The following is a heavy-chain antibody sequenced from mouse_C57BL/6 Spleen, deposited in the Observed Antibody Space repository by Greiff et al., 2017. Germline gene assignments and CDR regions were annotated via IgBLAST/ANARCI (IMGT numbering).Heavy chain of an antibody. D-gene: IGHD2-2*01. V-gene: IGHV5-15*01. CDR3: ARLVTRRYFDV. CDR1: GFTFSDYG. J-gene: IGHJ1*03. Sequence: EVKLVESGGGLVQPGGSLKLSCAASGFTFSDYGMAWVRQAPRKGPAWVAFISNLAYSIYYADTVTGRFTISRENAKNTLYLEMSSLRSEDTAMYYCARLVTRRYFDVWGTGTTVTVSS. CDR2: ISNLAYSI.